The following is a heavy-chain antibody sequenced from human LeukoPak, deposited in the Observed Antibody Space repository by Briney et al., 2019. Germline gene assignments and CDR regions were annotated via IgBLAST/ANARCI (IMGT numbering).Heavy chain of an antibody. Sequence: GASVKVSCKASGYTFTSYGISWVRQAPGQGLEWMGGIIPIFGTANYAQKFQGRVTITADESTSTAYMELSSLRSEDTAVYYCARGTGVVPAASGYYYYYYMDVWGKGTTVTVSS. CDR3: ARGTGVVPAASGYYYYYYMDV. V-gene: IGHV1-69*13. J-gene: IGHJ6*03. CDR1: GYTFTSYG. D-gene: IGHD2-2*01. CDR2: IIPIFGTA.